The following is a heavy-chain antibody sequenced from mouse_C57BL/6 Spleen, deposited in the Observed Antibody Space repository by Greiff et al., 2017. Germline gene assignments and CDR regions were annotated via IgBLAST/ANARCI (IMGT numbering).Heavy chain of an antibody. D-gene: IGHD2-1*01. CDR3: AREGISQYGNYFDY. Sequence: QVQLKESGAELVKPGASVKISCKASGYAFSSYWMNWVKQRPGKGLEWIGQIYPGDGDTNYNGKFKGKATLTADKSSSTAYMQLSSLTSEDSAVYFCAREGISQYGNYFDYWGQGTTLTVSS. J-gene: IGHJ2*01. V-gene: IGHV1-80*01. CDR2: IYPGDGDT. CDR1: GYAFSSYW.